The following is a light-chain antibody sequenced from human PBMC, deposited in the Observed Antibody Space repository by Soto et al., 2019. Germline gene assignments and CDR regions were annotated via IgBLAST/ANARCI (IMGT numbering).Light chain of an antibody. CDR3: QKYNSVPLT. Sequence: TKYPYSLSEPVGDRVTITCRASQGISSYLNWYQQKPGKAPKLLIYVASSLQSGVPSRFSGSGSGTDFTLTISRLQPEDVATYYCQKYNSVPLTFGGGAKVDI. CDR2: VAS. CDR1: QGISSY. V-gene: IGKV1-39*01. J-gene: IGKJ4*01.